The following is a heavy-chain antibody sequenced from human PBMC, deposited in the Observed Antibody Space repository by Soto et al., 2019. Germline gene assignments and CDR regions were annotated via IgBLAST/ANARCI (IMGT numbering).Heavy chain of an antibody. CDR2: IRGFSPYT. Sequence: PGESLKISCISSGFTFRTYTMNWARQAPGKGLEWVSGIRGFSPYTFYAESVKGRFTISRDNAKNSLYLQMNSLRAEDTAVYYCARDRGYDAHDYYYNAMDVWGQGTTVTVSS. CDR1: GFTFRTYT. D-gene: IGHD3-10*01. CDR3: ARDRGYDAHDYYYNAMDV. J-gene: IGHJ6*02. V-gene: IGHV3-21*01.